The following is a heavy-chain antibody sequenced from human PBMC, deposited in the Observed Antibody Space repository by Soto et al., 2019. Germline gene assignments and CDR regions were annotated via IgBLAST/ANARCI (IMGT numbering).Heavy chain of an antibody. CDR2: IIPIFGTA. V-gene: IGHV1-69*06. Sequence: SVKGSCKASGGTFSSYAISWVRQAPGQGLEWMGGIIPIFGTANYAQKFQGRVTITADKSTSTAYMELSSLRSEDTAVYYCARDGLGYDSSGEGPLWGQGPLVTASS. CDR1: GGTFSSYA. J-gene: IGHJ4*02. D-gene: IGHD3-22*01. CDR3: ARDGLGYDSSGEGPL.